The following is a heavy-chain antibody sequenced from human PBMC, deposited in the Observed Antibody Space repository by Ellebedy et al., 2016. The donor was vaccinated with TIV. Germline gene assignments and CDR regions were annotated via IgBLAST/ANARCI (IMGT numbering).Heavy chain of an antibody. CDR1: GFTFSSYA. CDR2: ISGSGGST. CDR3: AKDLIAAAGTTDY. V-gene: IGHV3-23*01. J-gene: IGHJ4*02. Sequence: GGSLRLXXAASGFTFSSYAMSWVRQAPGKGLEWVSAISGSGGSTYYADSVKGRFTISRDNSKNTLYLQMNSLRAEDTAVYYCAKDLIAAAGTTDYWGQGTLVTVSS. D-gene: IGHD6-13*01.